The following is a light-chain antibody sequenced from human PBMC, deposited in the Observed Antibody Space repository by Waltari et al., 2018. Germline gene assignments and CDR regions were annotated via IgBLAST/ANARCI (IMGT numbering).Light chain of an antibody. J-gene: IGKJ5*01. CDR2: KFS. V-gene: IGKV2-24*01. CDR1: QSLVHSDGNTY. CDR3: MQGTQYPIT. Sequence: DIVLTQTPLSSPVTLGQPASISCRSSQSLVHSDGNTYLRWLQQRPGQPPRLLIYKFSKRLSGVPDRVRGRGAGTDVTLEISRVEAEDVGVYYCMQGTQYPITFGQGTRLEIK.